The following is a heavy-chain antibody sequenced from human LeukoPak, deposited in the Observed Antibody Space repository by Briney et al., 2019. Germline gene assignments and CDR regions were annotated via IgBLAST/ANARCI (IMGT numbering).Heavy chain of an antibody. CDR3: ARDLRGYGAFDI. CDR2: IYYSGSA. CDR1: GASISSDGSY. J-gene: IGHJ3*02. Sequence: SQTLSLTCAVSGASISSDGSYWSWIRQHPGKGLEWLVYIYYSGSAYYNPSRKSRVTISINTSKNQFSLKLTSVTAADTAVYYCARDLRGYGAFDIWGQGTMVTVSS. D-gene: IGHD5-12*01. V-gene: IGHV4-31*11.